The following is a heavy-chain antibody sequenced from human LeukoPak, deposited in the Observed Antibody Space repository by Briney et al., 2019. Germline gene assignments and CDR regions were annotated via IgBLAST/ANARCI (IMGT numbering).Heavy chain of an antibody. D-gene: IGHD4-17*01. V-gene: IGHV3-20*04. CDR3: ARDLEKSVTVTTWDY. CDR2: INWNGGSR. Sequence: GGSLRLSCAASGFNFDDYVMNWVRQAPGKGLEWVSGINWNGGSRGYADSVKGRFTISRDNAKNSLYLQMNSLRAEDTAVYYCARDLEKSVTVTTWDYWGQGTLVTVSS. CDR1: GFNFDDYV. J-gene: IGHJ4*02.